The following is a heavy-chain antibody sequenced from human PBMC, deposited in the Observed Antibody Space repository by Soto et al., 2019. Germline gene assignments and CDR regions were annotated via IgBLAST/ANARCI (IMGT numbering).Heavy chain of an antibody. CDR3: ARDPKGIHAFDY. V-gene: IGHV4-31*03. Sequence: QVQLQESGPGLVKPSQTLSLTCTVSGGSISSGGYYWSWIRQHPGKGLEWIGYIYYSGSTYYNPSPKSRITISVDTSKNQVSLKLSSVTAADTAVYYCARDPKGIHAFDYWGQGTLVTVSS. CDR2: IYYSGST. J-gene: IGHJ4*02. D-gene: IGHD1-20*01. CDR1: GGSISSGGYY.